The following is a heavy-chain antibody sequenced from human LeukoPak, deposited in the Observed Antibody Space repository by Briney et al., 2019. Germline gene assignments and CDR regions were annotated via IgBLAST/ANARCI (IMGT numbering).Heavy chain of an antibody. Sequence: GGSLRLSCAASGFTFSSYAMSWVRQAPGKGLEWVSAISGSGGSTYYADSVKGRFTISRDNSKNTLYLQMNSPRAEDTAVYYCAKHRADFWSAYSYWGQGTLVTVSS. CDR2: ISGSGGST. J-gene: IGHJ4*02. CDR1: GFTFSSYA. CDR3: AKHRADFWSAYSY. D-gene: IGHD3-3*01. V-gene: IGHV3-23*01.